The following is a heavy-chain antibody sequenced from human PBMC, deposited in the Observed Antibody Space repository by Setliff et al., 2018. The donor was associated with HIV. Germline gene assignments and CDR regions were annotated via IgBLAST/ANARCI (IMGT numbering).Heavy chain of an antibody. V-gene: IGHV3-23*01. CDR1: GFTFSNYA. D-gene: IGHD5-12*01. CDR3: ARDWRSGYDLNFDY. J-gene: IGHJ4*02. CDR2: ILSTGERT. Sequence: GGSLRLSCAASGFTFSNYAMSWVRQAPGEGLEWVSAILSTGERTFYADSVKGRFTISRDNAKSSLYLQMNSLRAEDTAMYYCARDWRSGYDLNFDYWGQGTLVTVSS.